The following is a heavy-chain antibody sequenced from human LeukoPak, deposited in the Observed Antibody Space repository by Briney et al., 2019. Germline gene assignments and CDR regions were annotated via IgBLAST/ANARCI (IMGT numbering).Heavy chain of an antibody. CDR3: ARVVDYDTSGYQTKNWFDP. V-gene: IGHV5-51*01. Sequence: GESLKISCKGSGNSFTTYWIGWVRQMPGKGLEWMGIIYVGDSDTRYRQSFHGQVTISADKSINTAYLQWSSLKASDTAMYYCARVVDYDTSGYQTKNWFDPWGQGTLVTVSS. D-gene: IGHD3-22*01. CDR2: IYVGDSDT. J-gene: IGHJ5*02. CDR1: GNSFTTYW.